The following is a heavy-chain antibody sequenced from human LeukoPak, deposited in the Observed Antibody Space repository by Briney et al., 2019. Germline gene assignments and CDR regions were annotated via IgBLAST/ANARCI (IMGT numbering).Heavy chain of an antibody. CDR2: TNQSGSA. Sequence: SETLSLTCAVYGGSFSGSYWSWIRQAPGKGLEWIGETNQSGSASYNPSLRSRVTMSVDKSKNQFSLKVTSVTAADTAVYYCARGRGGYTYILMPSLYAFDIWGQGTMVTVSS. CDR1: GGSFSGSY. V-gene: IGHV4-34*01. D-gene: IGHD5-12*01. CDR3: ARGRGGYTYILMPSLYAFDI. J-gene: IGHJ3*02.